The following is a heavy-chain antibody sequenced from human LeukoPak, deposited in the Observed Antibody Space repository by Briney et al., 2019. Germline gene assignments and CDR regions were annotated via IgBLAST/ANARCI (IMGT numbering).Heavy chain of an antibody. CDR1: GFTFSSYS. J-gene: IGHJ4*02. CDR2: MSSSSSYI. D-gene: IGHD5-18*01. Sequence: GGSLRLSCAASGFTFSSYSMNWVRQALGKGLEWVSSMSSSSSYIYYADSVKGRFTISRDNAKNPLYLQMNSLRSEDTAVYYCARADWDTAMIYYGGRGTLVTVSS. V-gene: IGHV3-21*01. CDR3: ARADWDTAMIYY.